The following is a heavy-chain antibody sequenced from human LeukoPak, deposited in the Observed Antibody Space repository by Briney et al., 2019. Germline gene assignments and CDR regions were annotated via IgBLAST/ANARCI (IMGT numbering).Heavy chain of an antibody. V-gene: IGHV1-69*13. CDR2: IIPIFGTA. Sequence: ASVKVSCKASGGTFSSYAISWVRQAPGQGLEWMGGIIPIFGTANYAQKFQGRVTITADESTSTAYMELSSLRSEDTAVYYCATPYGSGSIRYYYYGMDVWGQGTTVTVSS. CDR3: ATPYGSGSIRYYYYGMDV. D-gene: IGHD3-10*01. CDR1: GGTFSSYA. J-gene: IGHJ6*02.